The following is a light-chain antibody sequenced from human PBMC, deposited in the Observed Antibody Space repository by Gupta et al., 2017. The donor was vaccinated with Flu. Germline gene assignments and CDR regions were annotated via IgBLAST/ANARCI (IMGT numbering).Light chain of an antibody. CDR1: SSDVGGYSY. CDR3: ASYTTTSTWV. CDR2: EVT. Sequence: QSTLTQPASVSGSPGQSITISCTGTSSDVGGYSYVSWYQQHPGKAPKLMIYEVTDRPSGVSNRFSGSKSGNTAPLTISGLQAEDEADYFCASYTTTSTWVFGGGTKLTVL. V-gene: IGLV2-14*01. J-gene: IGLJ3*02.